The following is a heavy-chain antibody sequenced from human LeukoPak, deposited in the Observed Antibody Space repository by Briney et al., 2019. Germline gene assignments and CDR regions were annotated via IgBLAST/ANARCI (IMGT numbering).Heavy chain of an antibody. V-gene: IGHV3-66*02. CDR3: ARDGGGSSSGGYYFDY. CDR1: GFTFSSHG. CDR2: IYSDGRT. Sequence: GGSLRLSCVASGFTFSSHGMNWVRQAPGKGLEWVAVIYSDGRTYYADSVKGRFTISRDNSKNTLYLQMNSLRAEDTAVYYCARDGGGSSSGGYYFDYWGQGTLVTVSS. J-gene: IGHJ4*02. D-gene: IGHD6-6*01.